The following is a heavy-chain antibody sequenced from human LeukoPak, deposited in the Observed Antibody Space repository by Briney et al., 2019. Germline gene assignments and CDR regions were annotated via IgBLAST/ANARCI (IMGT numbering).Heavy chain of an antibody. CDR1: GGSISSSVRSFYY. J-gene: IGHJ4*02. Sequence: SETLSLTCVVSGGSISSSVRSFYYWSWIRQSSGKGLEWIGNIYYSGSTNYNPSLKSRVTISVDTSKNQFSLKLSSVTAADTAVYYCAISVDFWSGYAEFFDYWGQGTLVTVSS. V-gene: IGHV4-39*01. CDR2: IYYSGST. D-gene: IGHD3-3*01. CDR3: AISVDFWSGYAEFFDY.